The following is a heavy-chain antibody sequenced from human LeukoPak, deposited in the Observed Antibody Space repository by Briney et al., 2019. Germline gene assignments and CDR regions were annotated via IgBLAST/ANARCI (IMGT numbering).Heavy chain of an antibody. CDR2: VHHTGST. J-gene: IGHJ4*02. CDR3: ARAFSGSYDTEPPIIDY. D-gene: IGHD1-26*01. Sequence: SETLSLTCNVSGYSISRGYYWGWIRQPPGKGLEWIGSVHHTGSTYYNPSLRSRVSISVDKSTNHISLEVTSVTAADTAVYYCARAFSGSYDTEPPIIDYWGQGTLVTVSS. V-gene: IGHV4-38-2*02. CDR1: GYSISRGYY.